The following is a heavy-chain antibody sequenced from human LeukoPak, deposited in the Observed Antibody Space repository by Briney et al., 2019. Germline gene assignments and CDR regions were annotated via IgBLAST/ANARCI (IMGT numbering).Heavy chain of an antibody. CDR2: ISGSGGST. CDR1: GFTFSSYA. J-gene: IGHJ4*02. V-gene: IGHV3-23*01. CDR3: AKMHTTGTSGAPDC. Sequence: GGSLRLSCAASGFTFSSYAMSWVRQAPGKGLEWVSAISGSGGSTYYADSVKGRFTISRDNSKNTLYLQMNSLRAEDTAIYYCAKMHTTGTSGAPDCRGQGTLVTVSS. D-gene: IGHD1-1*01.